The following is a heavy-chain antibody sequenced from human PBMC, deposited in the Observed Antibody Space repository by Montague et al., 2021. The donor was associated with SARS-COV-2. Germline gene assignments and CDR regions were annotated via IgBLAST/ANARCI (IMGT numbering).Heavy chain of an antibody. J-gene: IGHJ5*02. V-gene: IGHV4-61*01. CDR1: GDSVTTGRYY. D-gene: IGHD3-3*01. CDR2: MFHSSSS. Sequence: SETLSLTCTVSGDSVTTGRYYWSWIRQPPGKGLEWIGYMFHSSSSNYNPSLESRVTMSIDTSNNQFSLTLTSVTAADTAVYYCARSSVAVSTRPRLESWGQGALVIVSS. CDR3: ARSSVAVSTRPRLES.